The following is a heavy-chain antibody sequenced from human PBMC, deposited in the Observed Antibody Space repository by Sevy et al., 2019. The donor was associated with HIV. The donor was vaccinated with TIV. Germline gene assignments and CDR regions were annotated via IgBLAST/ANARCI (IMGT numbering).Heavy chain of an antibody. D-gene: IGHD6-13*01. V-gene: IGHV3-53*01. CDR2: IYSGGST. CDR3: ASGGRGGSSWYYFDY. CDR1: GFTVSSNY. Sequence: GGSLRLSCAASGFTVSSNYMSWVRQAPGKGLEWVSVIYSGGSTYYADSAKGRFTISRDNSKITMYLQMNSLRAEDTAVYYCASGGRGGSSWYYFDYWGQGTLVTVSS. J-gene: IGHJ4*02.